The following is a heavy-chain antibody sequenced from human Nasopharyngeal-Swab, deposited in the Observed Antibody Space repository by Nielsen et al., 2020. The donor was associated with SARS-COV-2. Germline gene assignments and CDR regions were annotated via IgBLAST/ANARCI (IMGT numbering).Heavy chain of an antibody. Sequence: VRQAPGKGLEWVSDISGSGDSTFYSDSVKGRFTMSRDNSKNMLYLQMSSLRAEDTAVYYCAKREITMVRGVIGYFDYWGQGTLVTVSS. CDR3: AKREITMVRGVIGYFDY. D-gene: IGHD3-10*01. V-gene: IGHV3-23*01. J-gene: IGHJ4*02. CDR2: ISGSGDST.